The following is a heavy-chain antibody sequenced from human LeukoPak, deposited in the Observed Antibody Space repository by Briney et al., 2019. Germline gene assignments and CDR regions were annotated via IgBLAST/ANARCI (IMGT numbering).Heavy chain of an antibody. CDR3: ARDHCSSTSCYAPYYYGMDV. Sequence: SETLSLTCTVSGGSISSSSYYWGWVRQPPGRGLEWIGSIYYSGSTYYNPSLKSRVTISVDTSKNQFSLKLSSVTAADTAVYYCARDHCSSTSCYAPYYYGMDVWGQGTTVTVSS. V-gene: IGHV4-39*07. CDR1: GGSISSSSYY. D-gene: IGHD2-2*01. CDR2: IYYSGST. J-gene: IGHJ6*02.